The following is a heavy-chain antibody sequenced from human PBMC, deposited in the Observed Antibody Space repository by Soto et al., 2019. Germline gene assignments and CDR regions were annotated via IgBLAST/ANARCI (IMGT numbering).Heavy chain of an antibody. J-gene: IGHJ6*02. V-gene: IGHV1-69*01. CDR1: GGTFSSYA. CDR2: IIPIFGTA. CDR3: ARGGGGAARYYYYYGMDV. Sequence: QVQLVQSGAEVKKPGSSVKVSCKASGGTFSSYAISWVRQAPGQGLEWMGGIIPIFGTANYAQKFQGRVTITADESTSTAYMELSSLRYEDTAVYYCARGGGGAARYYYYYGMDVWGQGTTVTVSS. D-gene: IGHD6-6*01.